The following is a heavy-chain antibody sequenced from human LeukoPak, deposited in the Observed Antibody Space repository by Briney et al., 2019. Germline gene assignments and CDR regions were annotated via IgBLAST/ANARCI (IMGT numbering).Heavy chain of an antibody. D-gene: IGHD4-11*01. Sequence: GGSLRLSCEASGFTFSNYAMTWVRQAPGKGLEWVSGINWNGGNTGYADSVKGRFTISRDNAQNSLYLQMNSLRAEDTALYYCARVASNYDFDYWGQGTLVSVSS. CDR2: INWNGGNT. V-gene: IGHV3-20*04. CDR3: ARVASNYDFDY. CDR1: GFTFSNYA. J-gene: IGHJ4*02.